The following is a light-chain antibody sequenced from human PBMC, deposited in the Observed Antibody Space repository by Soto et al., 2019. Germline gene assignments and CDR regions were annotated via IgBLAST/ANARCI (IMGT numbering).Light chain of an antibody. CDR2: DVT. CDR3: GSYTSIRTLEMA. CDR1: STYVGVYYY. V-gene: IGLV2-14*03. Sequence: QSALTQPASVSGSPGQSITISCTGTSTYVGVYYYLSWFQQHPGKAPKLMIYDVTKRPSGVSNRFSGSMSGNTASLTISGLQAEDEADYYCGSYTSIRTLEMAFGRGTKLTVL. J-gene: IGLJ3*02.